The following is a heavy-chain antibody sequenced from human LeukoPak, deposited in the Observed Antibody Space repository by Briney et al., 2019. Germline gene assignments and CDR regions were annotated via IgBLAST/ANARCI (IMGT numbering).Heavy chain of an antibody. CDR2: ISAYNGNT. V-gene: IGHV1-18*01. D-gene: IGHD3-22*01. CDR1: GYTFTSYG. Sequence: GASVTVSCTASGYTFTSYGISWVRQAPGQGLEWMGWISAYNGNTNYAQKLQGRVTMTTDTSTSTAYIELRSLRSADAAVYYCGRDGRRRYYDSSGYFPPLSWGEGTLVTVSS. CDR3: GRDGRRRYYDSSGYFPPLS. J-gene: IGHJ5*02.